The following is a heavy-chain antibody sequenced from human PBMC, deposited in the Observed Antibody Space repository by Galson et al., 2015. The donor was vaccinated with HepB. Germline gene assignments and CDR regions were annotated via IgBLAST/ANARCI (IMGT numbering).Heavy chain of an antibody. CDR3: AKDAGSVIEPTAILDY. CDR2: ISGDGNQK. J-gene: IGHJ4*02. Sequence: SLRLSCADSVFRLRSYSMHGVRQAPREGLECVAVISGDGNQKYYADSVKVRFSVSREDSKNTLYLQMISLRPDDTAVYYCAKDAGSVIEPTAILDYWGQGTLVSGPS. D-gene: IGHD2-2*01. CDR1: VFRLRSYS. V-gene: IGHV3-30*18.